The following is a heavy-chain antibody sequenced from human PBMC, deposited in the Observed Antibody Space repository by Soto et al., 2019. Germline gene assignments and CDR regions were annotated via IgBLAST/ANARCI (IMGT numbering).Heavy chain of an antibody. D-gene: IGHD1-1*01. V-gene: IGHV1-18*01. Sequence: QVHLVQSGAEVKKPGASVKFSCKGSGYAFTSYGITWVRQAPGQGLERMGWISAHNGNTDDAQQLQGRVTVTRDTSTSTAYMELRSLRSDDTAVYYCARVRYGDYWGPGDLVSVSS. CDR2: ISAHNGNT. CDR1: GYAFTSYG. J-gene: IGHJ4*02. CDR3: ARVRYGDY.